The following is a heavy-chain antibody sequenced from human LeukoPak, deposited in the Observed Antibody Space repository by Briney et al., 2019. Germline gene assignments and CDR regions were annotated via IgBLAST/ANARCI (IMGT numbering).Heavy chain of an antibody. CDR3: ARPGYGDYGGYYFDY. CDR2: INPSGGST. D-gene: IGHD4-17*01. J-gene: IGHJ4*02. V-gene: IGHV1-46*01. CDR1: GYTFTSYY. Sequence: ASVKVSCKASGYTFTSYYMHWVRQAPGQGLEWMGIINPSGGSTSYAQKFQGRVTITADKSTSTAYMELSSLRSEDTAVYYCARPGYGDYGGYYFDYWGQGTLVTVSS.